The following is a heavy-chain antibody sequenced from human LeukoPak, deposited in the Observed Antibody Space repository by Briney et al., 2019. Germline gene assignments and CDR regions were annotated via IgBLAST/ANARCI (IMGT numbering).Heavy chain of an antibody. V-gene: IGHV1-2*02. CDR1: GYTFTSYY. D-gene: IGHD5-18*01. CDR2: INPNSGGT. Sequence: GASVEVSCKASGYTFTSYYMHWVRQAPGQGREWVGWINPNSGGTNYAQKFQGRVTMTRDTSISTAYMELSRLRSDDTAVYYCARVPHVDTANFDYWGQGTLVTVSS. CDR3: ARVPHVDTANFDY. J-gene: IGHJ4*02.